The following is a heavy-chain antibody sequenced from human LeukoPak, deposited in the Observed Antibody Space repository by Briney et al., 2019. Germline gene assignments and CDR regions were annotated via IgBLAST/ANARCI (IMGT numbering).Heavy chain of an antibody. CDR3: ARVEVSSGYPYPDDY. CDR2: ISAYNGNT. Sequence: GASVKVSCKASGYTFTSYGISWVRQAPGQGLEWMGWISAYNGNTNYAQKLQGRVTMTTDTPTSTAYMELRSLRSDDTAVYYCARVEVSSGYPYPDDYWGQGTLVTVSS. D-gene: IGHD3-22*01. CDR1: GYTFTSYG. V-gene: IGHV1-18*01. J-gene: IGHJ4*02.